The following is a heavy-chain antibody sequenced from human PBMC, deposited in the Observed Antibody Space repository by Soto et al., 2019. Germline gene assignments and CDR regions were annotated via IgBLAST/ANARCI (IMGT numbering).Heavy chain of an antibody. D-gene: IGHD2-2*01. Sequence: ASVKVSCKASGYTFTGYYTHWVRQAPGQGLEWMGWINPNSGGTNYAQKFQGRATMTRDTSISTAYMELSRLRSDDTAVYYCARGLYQLPRPILDFDYWGQGTLVTVSS. CDR2: INPNSGGT. V-gene: IGHV1-2*02. J-gene: IGHJ4*02. CDR1: GYTFTGYY. CDR3: ARGLYQLPRPILDFDY.